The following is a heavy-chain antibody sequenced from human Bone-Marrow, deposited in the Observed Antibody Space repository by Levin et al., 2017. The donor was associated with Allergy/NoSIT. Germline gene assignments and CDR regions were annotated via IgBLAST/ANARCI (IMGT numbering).Heavy chain of an antibody. CDR2: ISAYNGNT. D-gene: IGHD1-26*01. V-gene: IGHV1-18*01. CDR1: GYTFTSYG. J-gene: IGHJ1*01. CDR3: ARGPVEATPPAEYFQH. Sequence: ASVKVSCKASGYTFTSYGISWVRQAPGQGLEWMGWISAYNGNTNYAQKLQGRVTMTTDTSTSTAYMELRSLRSDDTAVYYCARGPVEATPPAEYFQHWGQGTLVTVSS.